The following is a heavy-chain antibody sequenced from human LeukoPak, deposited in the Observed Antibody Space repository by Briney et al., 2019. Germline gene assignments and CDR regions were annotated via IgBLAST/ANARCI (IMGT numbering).Heavy chain of an antibody. J-gene: IGHJ4*02. Sequence: ASVKVSCKASEYTFTGYFIHWVRQAPGQGLEWMGWINPNSGDLHYAQKFQGRVTMTRDTSISTAYMELSRLRSDDTAVYYCARDPGSSGWSSYWGQGTLVTVSS. CDR2: INPNSGDL. CDR1: EYTFTGYF. D-gene: IGHD6-19*01. V-gene: IGHV1-2*02. CDR3: ARDPGSSGWSSY.